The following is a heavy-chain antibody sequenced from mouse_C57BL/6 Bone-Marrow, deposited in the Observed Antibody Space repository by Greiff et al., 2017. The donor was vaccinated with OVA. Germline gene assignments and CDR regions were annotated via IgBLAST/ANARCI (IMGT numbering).Heavy chain of an antibody. J-gene: IGHJ4*01. CDR3: ARGYYGSSDDYAMDY. CDR2: FHPYNDDT. CDR1: GYTFTTYP. V-gene: IGHV1-47*01. Sequence: QVQLKESGAELVKPGASVKMSCKASGYTFTTYPIEWMKQNHGKSLEWIGNFHPYNDDTKYNEKFKGKATLTVEKSSSTVYLELSRLTSDDSAVYYCARGYYGSSDDYAMDYWGQGTSVTVSS. D-gene: IGHD1-1*01.